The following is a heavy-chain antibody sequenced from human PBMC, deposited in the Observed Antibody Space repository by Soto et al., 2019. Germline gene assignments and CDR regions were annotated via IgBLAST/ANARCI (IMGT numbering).Heavy chain of an antibody. CDR2: ISSSGSTI. Sequence: GGSLRLSCTASGFTASGFTFRSYAMSWVRQAPGKGLEWVSYISSSGSTIYYADSVKGRFTISRDNAKNSLYLQMNSLRAEDTAVYYCARLCCGGGCYSDAFAISGRGTTGPGS. J-gene: IGHJ3*02. CDR3: ARLCCGGGCYSDAFAI. CDR1: GFTFRSYA. D-gene: IGHD2-21*02. V-gene: IGHV3-11*04.